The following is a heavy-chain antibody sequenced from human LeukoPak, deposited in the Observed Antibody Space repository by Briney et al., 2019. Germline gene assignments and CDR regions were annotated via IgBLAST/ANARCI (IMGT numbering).Heavy chain of an antibody. J-gene: IGHJ4*02. CDR3: ARSGYSSSSMHIDY. D-gene: IGHD6-13*01. V-gene: IGHV4-61*02. CDR2: IYTSGST. CDR1: GGSISCGSYY. Sequence: SETLSLTCTVSGGSISCGSYYWSWIRQPAGKGLEWIGRIYTSGSTNYNPSLKSRVTISVDTSKNQFSLKLSSVTAADTAVYYCARSGYSSSSMHIDYWGQGTLVTVSS.